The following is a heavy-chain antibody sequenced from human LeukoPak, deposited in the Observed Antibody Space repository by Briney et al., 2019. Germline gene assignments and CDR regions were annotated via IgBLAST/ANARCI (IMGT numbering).Heavy chain of an antibody. Sequence: PSETLSLTCTVSGGSISSSSYYWGWIRQPPGKGLEWIGSIYYSGSTYYNPSLKSRVTISVDTSKNQFSLKLSSVTAADTAVYYCARPGIAAAGTFWFDPWGQGTLVTVSS. CDR3: ARPGIAAAGTFWFDP. D-gene: IGHD6-13*01. J-gene: IGHJ5*02. CDR1: GGSISSSSYY. V-gene: IGHV4-39*01. CDR2: IYYSGST.